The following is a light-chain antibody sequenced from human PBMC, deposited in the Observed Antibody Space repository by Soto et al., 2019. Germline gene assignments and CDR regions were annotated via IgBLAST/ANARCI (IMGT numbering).Light chain of an antibody. J-gene: IGKJ5*01. V-gene: IGKV3-20*01. CDR1: QTVGTS. CDR2: GAS. CDR3: QQYGSSPPSST. Sequence: ETGLSQSPGTLSLTPGERATLSCRACQTVGTSLAWYQQKPGQAPRHLVCGASSRATGIPDRFSGSGSGTDFTLTISRLEPEDFAVYYCQQYGSSPPSSTFGHATDWRL.